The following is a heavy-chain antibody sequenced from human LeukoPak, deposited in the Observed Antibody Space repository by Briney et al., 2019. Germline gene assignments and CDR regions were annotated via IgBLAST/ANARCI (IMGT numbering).Heavy chain of an antibody. CDR1: GYTFTGYY. D-gene: IGHD3-22*01. V-gene: IGHV1-2*02. CDR2: INPNSGGT. Sequence: GASVKVSCKASGYTFTGYYMHWVRQAPGQGLEWMGWINPNSGGTNYAQKFQGRVTMTRDTSISTAYMELSRLRSDDTAVYYCARDDSGYATVAHIENDSSGYDYWGQGTLVTVSS. J-gene: IGHJ4*02. CDR3: ARDDSGYATVAHIENDSSGYDY.